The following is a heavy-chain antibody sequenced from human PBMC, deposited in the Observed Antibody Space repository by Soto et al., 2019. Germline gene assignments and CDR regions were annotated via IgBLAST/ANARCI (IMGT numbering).Heavy chain of an antibody. D-gene: IGHD1-20*01. V-gene: IGHV1-18*04. CDR1: GYTFTSYG. CDR2: ISAYNGNT. Sequence: QVQLVQSGAEVKKPVASVKVYCKASGYTFTSYGISWVRQAPGQGLEWMGWISAYNGNTNYAQKLQGRVTMTTDTSTSTAYMELRGLRSDDTAVYYCAREGITGTTRDAFDIWGQGTMVTVSS. CDR3: AREGITGTTRDAFDI. J-gene: IGHJ3*02.